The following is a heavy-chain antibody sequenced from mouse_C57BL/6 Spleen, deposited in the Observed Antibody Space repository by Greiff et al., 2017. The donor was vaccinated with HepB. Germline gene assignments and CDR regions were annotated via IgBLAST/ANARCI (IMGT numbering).Heavy chain of an antibody. Sequence: QVQLQQPGAELVMPGASVKLSCKASGYTFTSYWMHWVKQRPGQGLEWIGEIDPSDSYTNYNQKFKGKSTLTVDKSSSTAYMQLSSLTSEYSADYYYARLGYQYWFAYWGQGTLVTVSA. CDR3: ARLGYQYWFAY. V-gene: IGHV1-69*01. J-gene: IGHJ3*01. CDR1: GYTFTSYW. D-gene: IGHD3-1*01. CDR2: IDPSDSYT.